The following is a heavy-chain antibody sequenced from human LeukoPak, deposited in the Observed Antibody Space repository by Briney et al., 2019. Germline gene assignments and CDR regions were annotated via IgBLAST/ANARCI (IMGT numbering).Heavy chain of an antibody. CDR3: ARWSGDYKFDY. D-gene: IGHD3-3*01. CDR2: ISGSGGGT. V-gene: IGHV3-23*01. J-gene: IGHJ4*02. CDR1: GFTFSNYA. Sequence: GGSLRLSCVASGFTFSNYAMTWVRQVSGKGPEWVSGISGSGGGTYYAASVKGRFTISRDNSKDTLFLQMNSLRADDTALYYCARWSGDYKFDYWGQGTLVTVSS.